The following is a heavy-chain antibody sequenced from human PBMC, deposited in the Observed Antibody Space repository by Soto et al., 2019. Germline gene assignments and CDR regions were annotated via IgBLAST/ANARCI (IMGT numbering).Heavy chain of an antibody. CDR3: ARSETLKTYYYGSGSYSPDYYYYGMDV. CDR2: IYYSGST. CDR1: GGSISSGDYY. V-gene: IGHV4-30-4*01. J-gene: IGHJ6*02. Sequence: SETLSLTCTVSGGSISSGDYYWSWIRQPPGKGLEWIGYIYYSGSTYYNPSLKSRVTISVDTSKNQFSLKLSSVTAADTAVYYCARSETLKTYYYGSGSYSPDYYYYGMDVWGQGTTVTVSS. D-gene: IGHD3-10*01.